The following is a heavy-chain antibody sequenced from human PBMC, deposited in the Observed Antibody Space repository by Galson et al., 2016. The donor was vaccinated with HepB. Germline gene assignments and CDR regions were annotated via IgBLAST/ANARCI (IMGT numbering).Heavy chain of an antibody. CDR3: AHRQGYSISPYAFDI. Sequence: PALVKPTQTLTLTCSFSGFSLTTSGVGVGWIRQPPGKALEWLAVIYWNDDKRSSPSLKSRLTITKAHSNKQVVLTMTNVDPVDTATYYCAHRQGYSISPYAFDIWGQGTMVTVSS. CDR2: IYWNDDK. D-gene: IGHD6-6*01. V-gene: IGHV2-5*01. CDR1: GFSLTTSGVG. J-gene: IGHJ3*02.